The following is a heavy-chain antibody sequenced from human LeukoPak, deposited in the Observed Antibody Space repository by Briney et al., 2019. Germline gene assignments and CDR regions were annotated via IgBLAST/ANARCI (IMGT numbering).Heavy chain of an antibody. CDR1: GFTVSSNY. CDR3: AKDSRAGDFDY. J-gene: IGHJ4*02. D-gene: IGHD6-19*01. CDR2: VYSGGST. V-gene: IGHV3-53*05. Sequence: PGGSLRLSCAASGFTVSSNYMSWVRQAPGKGLEWVSVVYSGGSTYYADSVEGRFTISRDNSKNTLYLQMNSLRAEDTAVYYCAKDSRAGDFDYWGQGTLVTVSS.